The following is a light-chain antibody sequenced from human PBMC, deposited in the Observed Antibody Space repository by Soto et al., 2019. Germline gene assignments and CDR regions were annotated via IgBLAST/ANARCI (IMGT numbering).Light chain of an antibody. CDR1: QTVSSW. CDR3: QHYNSYSGA. V-gene: IGKV1-5*03. CDR2: KAS. Sequence: DIRMTRSPSALSGSVGHRFTPTSRASQTVSSWLAWYQQKPGKAPKLLIYKASTLKSGVPSRFSGSGSGTEFTLTISSLQPDDFATYYCQHYNSYSGAFGQGTKVDIK. J-gene: IGKJ1*01.